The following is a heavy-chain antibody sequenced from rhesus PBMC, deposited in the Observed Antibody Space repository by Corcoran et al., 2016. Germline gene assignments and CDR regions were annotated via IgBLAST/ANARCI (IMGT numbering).Heavy chain of an antibody. J-gene: IGHJ5-2*02. CDR1: GGSISDSYW. V-gene: IGHV4S10*01. Sequence: QVQLQESGPGVVKPSETLSLTCAVSGGSISDSYWWSWFRQPPGKGLEWIGYISGSSTSTNYNPSLKSRVTISKDTSKNQFSLKLSSVTAADTAVYYCATSDVWGRGVLVTVSS. CDR2: ISGSSTST. CDR3: ATSDV.